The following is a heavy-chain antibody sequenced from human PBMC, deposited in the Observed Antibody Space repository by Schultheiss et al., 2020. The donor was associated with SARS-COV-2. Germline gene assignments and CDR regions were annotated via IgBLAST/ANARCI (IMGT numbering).Heavy chain of an antibody. CDR1: GGTFSSYT. D-gene: IGHD3-3*01. V-gene: IGHV1-69*02. CDR3: ARTYYDFWSGYYNYYYYMDV. CDR2: IIPILGIA. Sequence: SVKVSCKASGGTFSSYTISWVRQAPGQGLEWMGRIIPILGIANYAQKFQGRVTMTRNTSISTAYMELSSLRSEDTAVYYCARTYYDFWSGYYNYYYYMDVWGKGTTVTVSS. J-gene: IGHJ6*03.